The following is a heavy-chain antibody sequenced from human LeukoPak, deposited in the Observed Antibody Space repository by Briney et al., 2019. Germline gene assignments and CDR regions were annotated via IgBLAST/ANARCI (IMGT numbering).Heavy chain of an antibody. Sequence: ASVKVSCKPSGYPFANYGVSWLRQAPGQGLEWMGWASVYNDNANYAQKFKGRVILTTDTSTSTAYMELRSLRSDDTAVYYCARDARYSRFYFFDYWGQGTLVTVSS. D-gene: IGHD4-11*01. J-gene: IGHJ4*02. V-gene: IGHV1-18*01. CDR1: GYPFANYG. CDR3: ARDARYSRFYFFDY. CDR2: ASVYNDNA.